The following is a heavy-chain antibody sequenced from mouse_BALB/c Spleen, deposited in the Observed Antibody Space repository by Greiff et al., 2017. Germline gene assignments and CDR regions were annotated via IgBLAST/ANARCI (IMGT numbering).Heavy chain of an antibody. CDR2: ISYSGST. Sequence: DVQLQESGPGLVKPSQSLSLTCTVTGYSITSDYAWNWIRQFPGNKLEWMGYISYSGSTSYNPSLKSRISITRDTSKNQFFLQLNSVTTEDTATYYCARRLESWFAYWGQGTLVTVSA. V-gene: IGHV3-2*02. J-gene: IGHJ3*01. D-gene: IGHD1-2*01. CDR1: GYSITSDYA. CDR3: ARRLESWFAY.